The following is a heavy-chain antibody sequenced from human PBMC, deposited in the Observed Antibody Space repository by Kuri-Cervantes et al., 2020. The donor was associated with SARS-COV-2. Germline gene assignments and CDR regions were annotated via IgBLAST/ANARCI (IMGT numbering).Heavy chain of an antibody. Sequence: ATLSLTCAASGFTFTSFAMNWVRQAPGKGLEWVSTITHTGATTYYADSVKGRFTISRDNSKNTLYLQMNSLRAEDTAVYYCAKVSYDSSGRYYYHYDMEVWGQGTTVTVSS. V-gene: IGHV3-23*01. CDR2: ITHTGATT. CDR3: AKVSYDSSGRYYYHYDMEV. J-gene: IGHJ6*02. D-gene: IGHD3-22*01. CDR1: GFTFTSFA.